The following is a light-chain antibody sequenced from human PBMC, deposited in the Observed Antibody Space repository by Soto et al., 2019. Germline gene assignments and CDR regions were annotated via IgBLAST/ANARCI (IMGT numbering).Light chain of an antibody. Sequence: EMVMTQSPATLSVSPGERATLSCRASQSVNSNFDCYQQKPGQAPRLLIHGASTRSTGIPARFSGRGSGTEFTLTISSLQSEDFAVYYCLQYNNWPPGTFGQGTKVEI. V-gene: IGKV3-15*01. CDR1: QSVNSN. CDR3: LQYNNWPPGT. J-gene: IGKJ1*01. CDR2: GAS.